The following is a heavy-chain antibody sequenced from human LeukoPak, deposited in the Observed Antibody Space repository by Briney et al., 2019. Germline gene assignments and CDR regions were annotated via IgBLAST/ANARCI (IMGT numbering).Heavy chain of an antibody. CDR1: GGSISSFY. J-gene: IGHJ3*02. CDR2: IYYSGNT. Sequence: SETLSLTCTVSGGSISSFYWSWVRQPPGKGLEWIGYIYYSGNTKSNPSLKSRVTISVDTSKNQFSLKLSSVTAADTAVYYCARGPSGYNYGFAFDIWGQGTMVTVSS. V-gene: IGHV4-59*08. CDR3: ARGPSGYNYGFAFDI. D-gene: IGHD5-18*01.